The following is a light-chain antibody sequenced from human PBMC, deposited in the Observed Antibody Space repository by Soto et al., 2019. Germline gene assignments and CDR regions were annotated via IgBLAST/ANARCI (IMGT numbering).Light chain of an antibody. Sequence: EIVLTQSPGTLSLSSGERATFSFIASQSVSSNFLAWYQQKPGQAPRLLISGASNRATGIPDRFSGSGSGTDFTLTISRLEPEDFAVYYCQQYGSSPRTFGQGTKVDIK. J-gene: IGKJ1*01. CDR1: QSVSSNF. V-gene: IGKV3-20*01. CDR2: GAS. CDR3: QQYGSSPRT.